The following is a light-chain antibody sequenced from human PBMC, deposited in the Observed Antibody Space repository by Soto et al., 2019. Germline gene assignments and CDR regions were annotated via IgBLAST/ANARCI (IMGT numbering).Light chain of an antibody. V-gene: IGLV1-44*01. CDR3: AAWDDSLNGWV. CDR2: SNN. CDR1: SSNIGSNT. Sequence: QSVLTQPPSASGTHGQRVTISCSGRSSNIGSNTVNWYQQLPGTSPKLLIYSNNQRPSGVPDRFSGSKSGTSACLAISGLQSDDEADYYCAAWDDSLNGWVFGGGTKLTVL. J-gene: IGLJ3*02.